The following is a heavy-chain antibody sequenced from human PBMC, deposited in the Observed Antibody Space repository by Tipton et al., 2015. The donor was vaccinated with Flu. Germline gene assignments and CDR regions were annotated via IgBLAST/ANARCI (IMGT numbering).Heavy chain of an antibody. CDR3: ARVSSTYNFYAMDV. Sequence: LSLTCSVSGDSIGSDYYWGWIRQPPGKGLEWLGNIHRSGNTYYNSSLKSRVTISLDTSKDQFSLNLSSVTAADTAVYYCARVSSTYNFYAMDVWGQGTTVTVSS. J-gene: IGHJ6*02. CDR2: IHRSGNT. CDR1: GDSIGSDYY. D-gene: IGHD1-1*01. V-gene: IGHV4-38-2*01.